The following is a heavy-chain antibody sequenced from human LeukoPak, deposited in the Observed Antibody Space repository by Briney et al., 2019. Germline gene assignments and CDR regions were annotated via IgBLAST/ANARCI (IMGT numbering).Heavy chain of an antibody. CDR2: INPNSGGT. Sequence: ASVKVSCKASGYTFTGYYMHWVRQAPGQGLEWMGWINPNSGGTNYAQKFQGRVTMTRDTSISTAYMELSRLRSDDTAVYYCARELGGWKYNSFDPWGQGTLVTVSS. CDR1: GYTFTGYY. CDR3: ARELGGWKYNSFDP. D-gene: IGHD6-19*01. J-gene: IGHJ5*02. V-gene: IGHV1-2*02.